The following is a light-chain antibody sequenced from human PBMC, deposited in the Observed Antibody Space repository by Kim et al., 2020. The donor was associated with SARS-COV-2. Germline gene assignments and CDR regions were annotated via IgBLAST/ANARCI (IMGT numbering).Light chain of an antibody. CDR1: GSKIGAGYD. CDR3: QSYDSSLSGSRV. J-gene: IGLJ1*01. Sequence: VTIACTGSGSKIGAGYDVHWYQQLPGTAPKLLIYGNSNRPSGVPDRFSGSKSGTSASLAITGLQAEDEADYYCQSYDSSLSGSRVFGTGTKVTVL. V-gene: IGLV1-40*01. CDR2: GNS.